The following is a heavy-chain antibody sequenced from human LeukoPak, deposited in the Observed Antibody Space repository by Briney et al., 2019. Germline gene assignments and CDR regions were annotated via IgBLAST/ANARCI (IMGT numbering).Heavy chain of an antibody. Sequence: SETLSLTCTVSGYSISSGYYWGWIRQPPGKGLEWIGSIYHSGSTYYNPSLKSRVTISVDTSKNQFSLSVKSVTAADTAIYYCAKKRRRGYYLNSAFDMWGQGTMVTVSS. J-gene: IGHJ3*02. CDR3: AKKRRRGYYLNSAFDM. CDR1: GYSISSGYY. CDR2: IYHSGST. V-gene: IGHV4-38-2*02. D-gene: IGHD3-3*01.